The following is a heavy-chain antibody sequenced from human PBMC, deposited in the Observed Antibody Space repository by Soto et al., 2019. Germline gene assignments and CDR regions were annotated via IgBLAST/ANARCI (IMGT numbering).Heavy chain of an antibody. D-gene: IGHD3-9*01. V-gene: IGHV2-5*02. CDR2: IYWDGDK. Sequence: QITLKESGPTLVKPTQTLTLTCTFSGFSLGTTGVGVGWIRQPPGKALEWLALIYWDGDKRYSPSLKSRLVTPXXRSRSLVVLAMTNMDPLDTATYYSAHRSVDVLTNSGEVVDIWGQGTMVTVSS. J-gene: IGHJ3*02. CDR1: GFSLGTTGVG. CDR3: AHRSVDVLTNSGEVVDI.